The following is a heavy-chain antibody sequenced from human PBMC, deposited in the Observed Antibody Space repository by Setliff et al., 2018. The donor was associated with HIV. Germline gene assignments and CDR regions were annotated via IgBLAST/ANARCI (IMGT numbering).Heavy chain of an antibody. CDR2: ISTRGGT. CDR1: GDSISSDSFF. J-gene: IGHJ6*02. V-gene: IGHV4-61*02. CDR3: ARVSMGRGVIHYYNYGMDV. D-gene: IGHD3-10*01. Sequence: SETLSLTCTVSGDSISSDSFFWSWIRQPAGKGLEWIGRISTRGGTNYNPSLKSRVTISIDTSKNQFSVKLTSVTAADTAVYYCARVSMGRGVIHYYNYGMDVWGQGTTVTVSS.